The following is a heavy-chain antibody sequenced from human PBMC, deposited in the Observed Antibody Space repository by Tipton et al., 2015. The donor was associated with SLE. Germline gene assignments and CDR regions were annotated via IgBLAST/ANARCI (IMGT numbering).Heavy chain of an antibody. CDR1: GGSISSYA. V-gene: IGHV1-69*01. J-gene: IGHJ5*02. CDR2: IISIFGPA. CDR3: ARDEAAGRIVGAFEKS. D-gene: IGHD1-26*01. Sequence: QVQLVQSGAEVKKPGSSVMVSCKAPGGSISSYAVSGVRQAPGQGLEWMGGIISIFGPANYAQKFQGRVTITADESTSTVYMELSSLRSEDTAGYYCARDEAAGRIVGAFEKSWGQGALGTVTS.